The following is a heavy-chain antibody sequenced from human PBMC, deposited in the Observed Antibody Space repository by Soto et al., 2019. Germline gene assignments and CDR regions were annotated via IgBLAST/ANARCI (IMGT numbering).Heavy chain of an antibody. CDR3: LSMGFSGEGYLSYYYCGMDV. V-gene: IGHV5-51*01. CDR2: IYPDDSDT. D-gene: IGHD2-15*01. CDR1: GYSFPKYY. Sequence: PGESLKISCKGSGYSFPKYYIGWVRQMPGKDLEWMAIIYPDDSDTRYSPSFQGQVTISADKSISTAYLQWSSLKASDTAMYYCLSMGFSGEGYLSYYYCGMDVWGQGTTVTVSS. J-gene: IGHJ6*02.